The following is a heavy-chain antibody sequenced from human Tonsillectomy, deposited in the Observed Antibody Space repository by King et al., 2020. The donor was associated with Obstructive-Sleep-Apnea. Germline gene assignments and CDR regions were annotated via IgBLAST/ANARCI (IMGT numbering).Heavy chain of an antibody. V-gene: IGHV3-74*01. CDR1: GFTFSSYW. D-gene: IGHD1-26*01. CDR2: INPVGSGT. J-gene: IGHJ4*02. CDR3: ARPTTTLHY. Sequence: VQLVESGGGLVQPGGSLRLSCAASGFTFSSYWMHWVRQAPGKGLVLVSRINPVGSGTIYADSVKGRFTISRDNAKNTLFLQMNSLRAEDTAVYYCARPTTTLHYWGQGTLVTVSS.